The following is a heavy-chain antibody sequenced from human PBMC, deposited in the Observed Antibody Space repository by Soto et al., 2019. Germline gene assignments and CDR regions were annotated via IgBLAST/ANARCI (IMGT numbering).Heavy chain of an antibody. D-gene: IGHD3-22*01. CDR3: ARDYDSSGHYYY. Sequence: GGSLRLSCAASGFTFSSYGMHWVRQAPGKGLEWVAVIWYDGSNKYYADSVKGRFTISRDNSKNTLYLQMNSLRAEDTAVYYCARDYDSSGHYYYWGQGTLVTVSS. CDR1: GFTFSSYG. V-gene: IGHV3-33*01. J-gene: IGHJ4*02. CDR2: IWYDGSNK.